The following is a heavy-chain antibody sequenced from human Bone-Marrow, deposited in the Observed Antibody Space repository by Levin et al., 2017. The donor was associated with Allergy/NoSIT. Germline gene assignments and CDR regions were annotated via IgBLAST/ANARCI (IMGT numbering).Heavy chain of an antibody. CDR1: GFTFSSYA. CDR2: ISGSGGST. V-gene: IGHV3-23*01. D-gene: IGHD3-9*01. Sequence: PGGSLRLSCAASGFTFSSYAMSWVRQAPGKGLEWVSAISGSGGSTYYADSVKGRFTISRDNSKNTLYLQMDSLRAEDTAVYYCAKGGGGKDSRYFDWSLGRYGMDVWGQGTTVTVSS. J-gene: IGHJ6*02. CDR3: AKGGGGKDSRYFDWSLGRYGMDV.